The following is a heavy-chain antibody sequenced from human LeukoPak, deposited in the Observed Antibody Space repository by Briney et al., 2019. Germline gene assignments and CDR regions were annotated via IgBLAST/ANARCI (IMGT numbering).Heavy chain of an antibody. V-gene: IGHV4-39*01. J-gene: IGHJ4*02. D-gene: IGHD3-10*01. Sequence: SETLSLTCTVSGGGSISSSSYYWGWIRQPPGKGLEWIGTIYYSGSTYYNPSLKSRVTISVDTSKNQFSLKLRSVTAADTAVYYCARGTNYLYYFDYWGQGTLVTVSS. CDR2: IYYSGST. CDR1: GGGSISSSSYY. CDR3: ARGTNYLYYFDY.